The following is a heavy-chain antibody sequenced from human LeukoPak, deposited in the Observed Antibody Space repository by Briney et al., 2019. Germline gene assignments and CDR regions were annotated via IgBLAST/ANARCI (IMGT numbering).Heavy chain of an antibody. D-gene: IGHD3-10*01. Sequence: SETLSLTCTISGGSISSSSYYWGWIRQPPGKGLEWIGSIYYSGSTYYNPSLKSRVTISVDTSKNQFSLKLSSVTAADTAVYYCARHGVYGSGSYLDYWGQGTLVTVSP. CDR2: IYYSGST. V-gene: IGHV4-39*01. J-gene: IGHJ4*02. CDR1: GGSISSSSYY. CDR3: ARHGVYGSGSYLDY.